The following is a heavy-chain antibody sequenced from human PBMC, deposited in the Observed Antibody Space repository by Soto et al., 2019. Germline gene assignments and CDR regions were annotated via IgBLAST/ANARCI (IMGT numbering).Heavy chain of an antibody. D-gene: IGHD3-9*01. V-gene: IGHV3-15*01. J-gene: IGHJ4*02. CDR2: IKSKTDGGTT. CDR1: GFTFSNAW. CDR3: TTDRIRNLDWLPKNDY. Sequence: GGSLRLSCAASGFTFSNAWMSWVRQAPGKGLEWVGRIKSKTDGGTTDYAAPVKGRFTISRDDSKNTLYLQMNSLKTEDTAVYYCTTDRIRNLDWLPKNDYWGQGTLVTVSS.